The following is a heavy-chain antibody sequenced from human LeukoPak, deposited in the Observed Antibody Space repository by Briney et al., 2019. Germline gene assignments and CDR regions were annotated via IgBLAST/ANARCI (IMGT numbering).Heavy chain of an antibody. CDR1: GGSFSGYY. D-gene: IGHD2-2*02. J-gene: IGHJ6*03. CDR2: INHSGST. CDR3: ARGPVVVVPAAISISMDV. Sequence: SETLSLTCAVYGGSFSGYYWSWIRQPPGKGLEWIGEINHSGSTNYNPSLKSRVTISVDTSKNQFSLKLSSVTAADTAVYYCARGPVVVVPAAISISMDVWGKGTTVTVSS. V-gene: IGHV4-34*01.